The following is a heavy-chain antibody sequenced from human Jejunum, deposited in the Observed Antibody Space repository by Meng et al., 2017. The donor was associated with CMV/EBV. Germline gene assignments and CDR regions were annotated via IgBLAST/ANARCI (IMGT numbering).Heavy chain of an antibody. CDR2: ISHTGST. V-gene: IGHV4-34*01. CDR1: GGSLTGSY. CDR3: ARRMADRETTTYFDY. Sequence: GGSLTGSYWSWIRQSPEKGLEWIGEISHTGSTNYNPSLRSRVLLSVGTSTNQISLKLRSLTAADAAVYYCARRMADRETTTYFDYWGQGTLVTVSS. J-gene: IGHJ4*02. D-gene: IGHD5-24*01.